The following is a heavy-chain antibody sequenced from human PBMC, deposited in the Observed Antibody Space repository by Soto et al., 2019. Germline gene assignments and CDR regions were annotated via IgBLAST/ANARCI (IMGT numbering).Heavy chain of an antibody. CDR2: IYYSGST. CDR1: GGSISSYY. D-gene: IGHD2-8*02. CDR3: ARGLLVGKGYGMDV. J-gene: IGHJ6*02. V-gene: IGHV4-59*01. Sequence: QVQLQESGPGLVKPSETLSLTCTVSGGSISSYYWSWIRQPPGKGLEWIGYIYYSGSTNYNPSLKSRVTISVDTSKNQFSLKLSSVTAADTAVYYCARGLLVGKGYGMDVWGQGTTVTVSS.